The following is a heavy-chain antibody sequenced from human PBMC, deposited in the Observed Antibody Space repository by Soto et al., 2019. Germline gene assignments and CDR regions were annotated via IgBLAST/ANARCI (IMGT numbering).Heavy chain of an antibody. Sequence: ASVKVSCKASGYTFTGYYMHWVRQAPGQGLEWMGWINPNSGGTNYAQKFQGRVTMTRDTSISTAYMELSRLRSDDTAVYYCASSSGYDLFYYYYGMDVWGQGTTVTVSS. V-gene: IGHV1-2*02. J-gene: IGHJ6*02. CDR2: INPNSGGT. D-gene: IGHD5-12*01. CDR3: ASSSGYDLFYYYYGMDV. CDR1: GYTFTGYY.